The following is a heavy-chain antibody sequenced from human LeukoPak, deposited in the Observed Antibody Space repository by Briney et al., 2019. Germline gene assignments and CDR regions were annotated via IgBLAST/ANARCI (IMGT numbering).Heavy chain of an antibody. CDR1: GLTFGDYV. V-gene: IGHV3-49*03. CDR3: GYSCGRPFDI. D-gene: IGHD5-18*01. CDR2: IRSKAYGGTT. Sequence: GGSLRLSCAASGLTFGDYVMNWFRQAPGKGLEWVGFIRSKAYGGTTEYAASVKGRFTISRDDSKSIAYLQMNSLKTEDTAVYYCGYSCGRPFDIWGQGTMVTVSS. J-gene: IGHJ3*02.